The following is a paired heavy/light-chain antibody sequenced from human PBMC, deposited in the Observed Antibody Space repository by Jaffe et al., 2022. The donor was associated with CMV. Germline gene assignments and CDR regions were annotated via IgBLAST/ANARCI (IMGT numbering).Light chain of an antibody. CDR1: SLRFSY. Sequence: SSELTQDPAVSVALGQTVRITCQGSSLRFSYATWYHQKPGQAPVLLIYGKNNRPSGIPDRFSGSSSGTTASLTITGAQAEDEADYYCSARTDDHLGVFGAGTRVTV. CDR2: GKN. CDR3: SARTDDHLGV. J-gene: IGLJ1*01. V-gene: IGLV3-19*01.
Heavy chain of an antibody. CDR2: VRHNGGT. CDR1: GGSFSGYY. Sequence: QVQLQQWGAGLLKPSETLSLTCAVYGGSFSGYYWAWIRQPPGKGLEWLGEVRHNGGTNYNPSLKSRVTVSADTSKNQFSLTLRSVTAADTAIYYCARGRIDAAMLVVVFTGQMYYLDYWGQGGLVTVSS. CDR3: ARGRIDAAMLVVVFTGQMYYLDY. J-gene: IGHJ4*02. V-gene: IGHV4-34*01. D-gene: IGHD3-22*01.